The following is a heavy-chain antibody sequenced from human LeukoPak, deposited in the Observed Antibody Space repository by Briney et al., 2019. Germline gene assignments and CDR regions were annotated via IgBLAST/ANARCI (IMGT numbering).Heavy chain of an antibody. V-gene: IGHV3-48*04. J-gene: IGHJ4*02. D-gene: IGHD6-19*01. CDR3: ARESSSGWYDY. Sequence: GGSLRLSCAASGFTFSSYSMNWVRQAPGKGLEWVSYISSSGSTIYYADSVKGRFTISRDNAKNSLYLQMNSLRAEDTAVYYCARESSSGWYDYWGQGTLVTVSS. CDR1: GFTFSSYS. CDR2: ISSSGSTI.